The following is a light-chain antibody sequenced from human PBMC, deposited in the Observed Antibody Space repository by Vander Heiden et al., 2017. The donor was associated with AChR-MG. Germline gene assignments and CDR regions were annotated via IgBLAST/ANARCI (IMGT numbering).Light chain of an antibody. V-gene: IGLV3-21*02. CDR1: SIGSKA. CDR2: DDS. CDR3: QVWDSSSDHWV. J-gene: IGLJ3*02. Sequence: SYVLTQPPSVSVAPVQMARITCGGNSIGSKAVHWYQQKPGQAPVVGVQDDSDRPSGIPERFSGSNSGNTATLTISRVEAGDEADYHCQVWDSSSDHWVFGGGTRLIVL.